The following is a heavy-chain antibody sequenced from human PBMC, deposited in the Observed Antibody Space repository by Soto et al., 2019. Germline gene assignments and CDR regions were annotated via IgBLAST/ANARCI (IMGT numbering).Heavy chain of an antibody. CDR3: AKQPAPWVAAAGKTNFDY. CDR1: GFTFSSYA. V-gene: IGHV3-23*01. J-gene: IGHJ4*02. D-gene: IGHD6-13*01. CDR2: ISGSGGST. Sequence: EVQLLESGGGLVQPGGSLRLSCAASGFTFSSYAMSWVRQAPGKGLEWVSAISGSGGSTYYADSVKGRFTISRDNSKTTLYLQMNSLRAEDTAVYYCAKQPAPWVAAAGKTNFDYWGQGTLVTVSS.